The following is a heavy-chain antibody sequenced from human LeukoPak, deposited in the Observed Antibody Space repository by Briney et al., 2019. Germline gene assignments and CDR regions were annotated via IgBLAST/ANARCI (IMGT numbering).Heavy chain of an antibody. CDR1: SHSISSRSYY. J-gene: IGHJ4*02. CDR3: AAGYSGSHTFDY. D-gene: IGHD1-26*01. CDR2: IYYSGST. V-gene: IGHV4-39*01. Sequence: SQTLSLTCTVSSHSISSRSYYWGWIRQPPAKGQEWVGSIYYSGSTYYNPTLKSRVTISVDTSKNQFSLKLSSVTAADTAVYYCAAGYSGSHTFDYWGQGTLVTVSS.